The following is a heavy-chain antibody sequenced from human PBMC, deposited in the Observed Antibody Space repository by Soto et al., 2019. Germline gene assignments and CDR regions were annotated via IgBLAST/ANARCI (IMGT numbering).Heavy chain of an antibody. J-gene: IGHJ5*02. CDR3: ARGVGSGSYYNQYNWFDP. CDR1: GYTFSNYG. CDR2: INVYNGNT. Sequence: APVKVSCKGPGYTFSNYGFGWGGQGPGQRLEWMGWINVYNGNTKYAQKVQGRVTMTTDTSTSTAYMELRSLRSDDTAVHYCARGVGSGSYYNQYNWFDPWGQGTLVTVSS. D-gene: IGHD3-10*01. V-gene: IGHV1-18*01.